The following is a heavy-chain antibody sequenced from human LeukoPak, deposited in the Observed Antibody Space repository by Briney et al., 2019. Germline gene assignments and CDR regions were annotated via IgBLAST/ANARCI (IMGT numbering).Heavy chain of an antibody. CDR3: ARDRFDILTGYYETTIDY. Sequence: GGSLRLSCAASGFTFSSYAMSWVRQAPGKGLEWVSAISGSGGSTYYADSVKGRFTISRDNSKNTLYLQMNSLRAEDTAVYYCARDRFDILTGYYETTIDYWGQGTLVTVSS. CDR1: GFTFSSYA. J-gene: IGHJ4*02. CDR2: ISGSGGST. D-gene: IGHD3-9*01. V-gene: IGHV3-23*01.